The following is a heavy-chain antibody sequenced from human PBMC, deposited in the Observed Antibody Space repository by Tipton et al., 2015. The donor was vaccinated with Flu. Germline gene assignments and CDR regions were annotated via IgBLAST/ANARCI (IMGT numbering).Heavy chain of an antibody. Sequence: LRLSCSVSGDSMSSYYWTWVRQPAGKGLECLGRIYSSGNTYYSPSFKSRLTMSIDTSKKQFSLNLSSVTAADTAEYYCARGSGSGTYVIFDSWGQGTLVTVSS. J-gene: IGHJ4*02. D-gene: IGHD3-10*01. CDR1: GDSMSSYY. V-gene: IGHV4-4*07. CDR3: ARGSGSGTYVIFDS. CDR2: IYSSGNT.